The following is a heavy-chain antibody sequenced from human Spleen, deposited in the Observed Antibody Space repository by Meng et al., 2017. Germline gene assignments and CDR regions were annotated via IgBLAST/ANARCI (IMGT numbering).Heavy chain of an antibody. Sequence: SETLSLTCTVSGGSISSSSYYWGWIRQPPGKGLEWIGSIYYSGSTYYNPSRKSRVTISVDTSKNQFSLKLSSVTAADTAVYYCARGNGSDSSGYYYGGSYYYYGMDVWGQGTTVTVSS. J-gene: IGHJ6*02. CDR2: IYYSGST. CDR1: GGSISSSSYY. V-gene: IGHV4-39*07. CDR3: ARGNGSDSSGYYYGGSYYYYGMDV. D-gene: IGHD3-22*01.